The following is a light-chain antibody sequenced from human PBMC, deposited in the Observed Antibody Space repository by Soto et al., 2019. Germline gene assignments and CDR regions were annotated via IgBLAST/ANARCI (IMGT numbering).Light chain of an antibody. Sequence: EIVLTQSPGTLSLSPGERATLSCRASQSVSSSYLAWYQQKPGQAPRLLIYGAASRATGIPDRFTGSGSGTDFTLNISRLEPEDFAVYYCQQYGISTETFGHGTKVEIK. CDR1: QSVSSSY. CDR3: QQYGISTET. V-gene: IGKV3-20*01. J-gene: IGKJ1*01. CDR2: GAA.